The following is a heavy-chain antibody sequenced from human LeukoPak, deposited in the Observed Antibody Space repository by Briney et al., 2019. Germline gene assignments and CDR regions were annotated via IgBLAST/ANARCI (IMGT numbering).Heavy chain of an antibody. CDR2: IYYGGST. D-gene: IGHD2-15*01. J-gene: IGHJ5*02. CDR1: GGSISSSDYY. CDR3: AKDRAGYCSGGSCYTTFDP. Sequence: SETLSLTCTVSGGSISSSDYYWGWIRQPPGKGLEWIGSIYYGGSTYYNPSLKSRVTISVDTSMNQFSLMLSSVTAADTALYYCAKDRAGYCSGGSCYTTFDPWGQGTLVTVSS. V-gene: IGHV4-39*07.